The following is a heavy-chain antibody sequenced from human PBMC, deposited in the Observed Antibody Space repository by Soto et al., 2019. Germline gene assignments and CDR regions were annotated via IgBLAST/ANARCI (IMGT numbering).Heavy chain of an antibody. Sequence: QVQLVESGGGVVQPGRSLRLSCAGSGFTFSSYGMHWVLQAPGTGLEWVAVISYDGSNTYYADSVKGRFTISRDNSKNTLYPQMTSRRAEDKAVSYFAQELKPRWNYERVGSNWFDPWGQGTLVTVSS. J-gene: IGHJ5*02. CDR2: ISYDGSNT. V-gene: IGHV3-30*18. D-gene: IGHD1-7*01. CDR1: GFTFSSYG. CDR3: AQELKPRWNYERVGSNWFDP.